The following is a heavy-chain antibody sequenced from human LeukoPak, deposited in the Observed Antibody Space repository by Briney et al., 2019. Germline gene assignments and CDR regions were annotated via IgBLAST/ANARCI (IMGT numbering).Heavy chain of an antibody. Sequence: SQTLSLACAISGDGVSSISAAWNRIRLSPSRGLEWLGRTYHRSKWYNDYAVSVKSRITINPDTSKNQFSLRIDSVTPEDTAVYYCAREIATFYAFDIWGQGTMVTVSS. V-gene: IGHV6-1*01. D-gene: IGHD2/OR15-2a*01. J-gene: IGHJ3*02. CDR1: GDGVSSISAA. CDR3: AREIATFYAFDI. CDR2: TYHRSKWYN.